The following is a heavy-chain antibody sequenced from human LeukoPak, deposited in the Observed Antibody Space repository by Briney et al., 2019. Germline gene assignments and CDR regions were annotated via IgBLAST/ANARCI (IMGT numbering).Heavy chain of an antibody. CDR1: GYTFTSYY. J-gene: IGHJ4*02. Sequence: ASVKVSCKASGYTFTSYYIHWVRQPPGQGLEWMGRINPSGGSTIYAQKFQGRVTMTSDTSTSTVYMELSSLSSEDTAVYYCARKLRAAITDLDYWGQGILVTVSS. D-gene: IGHD5-24*01. CDR2: INPSGGST. CDR3: ARKLRAAITDLDY. V-gene: IGHV1-46*01.